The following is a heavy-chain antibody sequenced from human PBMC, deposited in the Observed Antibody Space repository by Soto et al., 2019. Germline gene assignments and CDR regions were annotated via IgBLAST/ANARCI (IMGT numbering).Heavy chain of an antibody. CDR2: IYHSGST. D-gene: IGHD3-22*01. V-gene: IGHV4-30-2*02. CDR3: ARSQPDYRRSYDSSGRKSFDI. CDR1: GGSISSGGYS. J-gene: IGHJ3*02. Sequence: PSETLSLTCAGSGGSISSGGYSWSWIRQPPGKGLEWIGYIYHSGSTYYNPSLKSRVTISVDRSKNQFSLKLSSVTAADTAVYYCARSQPDYRRSYDSSGRKSFDIWGQGTMVTVSS.